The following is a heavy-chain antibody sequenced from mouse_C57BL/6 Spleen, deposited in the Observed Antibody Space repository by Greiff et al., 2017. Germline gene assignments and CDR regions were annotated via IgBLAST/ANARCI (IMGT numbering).Heavy chain of an antibody. CDR2: IDPEDGET. CDR3: ARHGSSNYAMDY. CDR1: GFNIKDYY. Sequence: EVKLMESGAELVKPGASVKLSCTASGFNIKDYYMHWVKQRPEQGLEWIGRIDPEDGETKYAPTFQGKATITADTSSNTAYLQLSSLTSEDTAVYYCARHGSSNYAMDYWGQGTSVTVSS. D-gene: IGHD1-1*01. J-gene: IGHJ4*01. V-gene: IGHV14-2*01.